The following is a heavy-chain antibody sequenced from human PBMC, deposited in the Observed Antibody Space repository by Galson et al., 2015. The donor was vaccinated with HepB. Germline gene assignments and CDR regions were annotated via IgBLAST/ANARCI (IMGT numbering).Heavy chain of an antibody. D-gene: IGHD3-3*01. V-gene: IGHV3-53*01. CDR2: IYSGGST. Sequence: SLRLSCAASGFTVSSNYMSWVRQASGKGLEWVSVIYSGGSTYYADSVKGRFTISRDNSKNTLYLQMNSLRAEDTAVYYCAREGVVWSGYYGHYYYYYMDVWGKGTTVTVSS. CDR1: GFTVSSNY. J-gene: IGHJ6*03. CDR3: AREGVVWSGYYGHYYYYYMDV.